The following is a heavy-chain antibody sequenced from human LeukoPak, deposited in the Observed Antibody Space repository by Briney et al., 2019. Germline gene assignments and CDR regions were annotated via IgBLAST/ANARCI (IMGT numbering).Heavy chain of an antibody. J-gene: IGHJ4*02. CDR3: AKRAANGQTYYFDY. CDR2: ISGSGATT. Sequence: PGGSLRLSCAVSGFTFSNFAMSWARQAPGKGLEWVSAISGSGATTYYADSVKGRFTISRDNSKNTLYLQMNSLRADDTAVYFCAKRAANGQTYYFDYWGQGTLVTVSS. D-gene: IGHD6-25*01. V-gene: IGHV3-23*01. CDR1: GFTFSNFA.